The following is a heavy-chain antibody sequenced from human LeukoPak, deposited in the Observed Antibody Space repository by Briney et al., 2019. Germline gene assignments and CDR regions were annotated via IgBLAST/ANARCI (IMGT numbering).Heavy chain of an antibody. D-gene: IGHD2-21*02. CDR3: ARLAIVVVTAIWFDP. V-gene: IGHV4-39*01. CDR1: GGSISSSSYY. J-gene: IGHJ5*02. CDR2: IYYSGST. Sequence: SETLSLTCTVSGGSISSSSYYWGWIRQPPGKGLEWIGSIYYSGSTYYNPSLKSRVTISVDTSKNQFSLKLSSVTAADAAVYYCARLAIVVVTAIWFDPWGQGTLVTVSS.